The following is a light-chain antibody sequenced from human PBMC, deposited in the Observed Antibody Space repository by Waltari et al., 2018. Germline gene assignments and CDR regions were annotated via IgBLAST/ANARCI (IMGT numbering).Light chain of an antibody. V-gene: IGLV2-8*01. CDR2: EVN. J-gene: IGLJ2*01. CDR1: SRDVGAHKS. CDR3: SSYAGRNTVI. Sequence: QSALTQPPSASGSPGQSVTISCTGTSRDVGAHKSVSWYQLRPGKPPKLLIFEVNNRPSWVPDRFSGSRSGNTASLTVSGLQADDEADYFCSSYAGRNTVIFGGGTKLTVL.